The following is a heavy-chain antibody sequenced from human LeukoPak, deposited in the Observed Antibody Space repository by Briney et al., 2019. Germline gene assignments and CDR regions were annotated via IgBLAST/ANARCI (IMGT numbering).Heavy chain of an antibody. CDR1: GFTLSSYA. Sequence: GGSLRLSCAASGFTLSSYAMNWVRQAPGKGLEWVAVISYDGSNKYYADSVKGRFTISRDNSKNSLYLQMNSLRAEDTAVYYCAELGITMIGGVWGKGTTVTISS. CDR2: ISYDGSNK. J-gene: IGHJ6*04. V-gene: IGHV3-30*04. CDR3: AELGITMIGGV. D-gene: IGHD3-10*02.